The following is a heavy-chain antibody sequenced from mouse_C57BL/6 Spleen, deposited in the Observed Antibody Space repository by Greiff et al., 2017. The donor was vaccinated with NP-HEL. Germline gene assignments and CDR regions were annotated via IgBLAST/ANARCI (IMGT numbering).Heavy chain of an antibody. J-gene: IGHJ2*01. CDR3: ASLGQDFDY. CDR1: GYTFTSYW. V-gene: IGHV1-50*01. CDR2: IDPSDSYT. Sequence: QVQLQQPGAELVKPGASVKLSCKASGYTFTSYWMQWVKQRPGQGLEWIGEIDPSDSYTTYNQKFKGKATLTVDTSSSTAYMQLSSLTSEDSAVYYCASLGQDFDYWGQGTTLTVSS. D-gene: IGHD4-1*01.